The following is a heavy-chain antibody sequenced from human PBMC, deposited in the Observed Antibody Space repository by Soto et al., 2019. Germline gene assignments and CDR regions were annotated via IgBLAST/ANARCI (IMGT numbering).Heavy chain of an antibody. CDR2: INPSGGST. J-gene: IGHJ4*02. Sequence: GASVKVSCKASGYTFTSYYMHWVRHAPGQGLEWVGIINPSGGSTSYAQKFQGRVTMTRDTSTSTVYMDSLRVEDTAIYYCAKRVATAAIGFYFDYWGQGTQVTVSS. CDR1: GYTFTSYY. CDR3: AKRVATAAIGFYFDY. V-gene: IGHV1-46*01. D-gene: IGHD2-2*02.